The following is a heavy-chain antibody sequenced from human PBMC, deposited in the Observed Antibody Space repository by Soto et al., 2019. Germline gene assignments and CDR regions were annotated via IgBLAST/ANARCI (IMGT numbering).Heavy chain of an antibody. CDR3: ARGSVIYDSSGYYFAY. J-gene: IGHJ4*02. CDR2: INHSGST. V-gene: IGHV4-34*01. D-gene: IGHD3-22*01. CDR1: GGSFSGYY. Sequence: PSETLSLTCAVYGGSFSGYYWSWIRQPPGKGLEWIGEINHSGSTNYNPSLKSRVTISVDTSKNQFSLKLSSVTAADTAVYYCARGSVIYDSSGYYFAYWGQGTLVTVSS.